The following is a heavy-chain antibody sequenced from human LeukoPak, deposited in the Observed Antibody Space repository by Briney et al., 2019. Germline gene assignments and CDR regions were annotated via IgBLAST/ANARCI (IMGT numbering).Heavy chain of an antibody. CDR3: AKDYYDSSGYPDNFDY. CDR2: ISSSSTYI. Sequence: WGSLRLSCAASGFTFNTYTVGWVRQAPGKRLEWVASISSSSTYIYYADPVDGQFTISRDNAKNSLSLQMHSLRAEDTAVYYCAKDYYDSSGYPDNFDYWGQ. V-gene: IGHV3-21*01. J-gene: IGHJ4*02. D-gene: IGHD3-22*01. CDR1: GFTFNTYT.